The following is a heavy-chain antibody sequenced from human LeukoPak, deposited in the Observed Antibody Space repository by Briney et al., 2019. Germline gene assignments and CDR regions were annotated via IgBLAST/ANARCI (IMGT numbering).Heavy chain of an antibody. Sequence: GGSLRLSCAASGFTLSNFEMNWVRQAPGKGLEWVSYISSSGSTIHYADSVKGRFTISRDNAKNSLYLQMNSLRAEDTAVYYCAELGITMIGGVWGKGTTVTIST. V-gene: IGHV3-48*03. CDR1: GFTLSNFE. D-gene: IGHD3-10*02. CDR2: ISSSGSTI. J-gene: IGHJ6*04. CDR3: AELGITMIGGV.